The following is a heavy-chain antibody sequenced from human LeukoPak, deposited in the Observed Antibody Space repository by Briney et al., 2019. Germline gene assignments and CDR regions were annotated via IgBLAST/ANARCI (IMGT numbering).Heavy chain of an antibody. D-gene: IGHD6-13*01. Sequence: PSETLSLTCTVSGGSISSSSYYWGWIRQPPRKGLEWIGSIYYSGSTNYNPSLKSRVTISVDTSKNQFSLKLSSVTAADTAVYYCARMYYSSSWYAILRAQKSNYFDYWGQGTLVTVSS. J-gene: IGHJ4*02. V-gene: IGHV4-39*07. CDR2: IYYSGST. CDR1: GGSISSSSYY. CDR3: ARMYYSSSWYAILRAQKSNYFDY.